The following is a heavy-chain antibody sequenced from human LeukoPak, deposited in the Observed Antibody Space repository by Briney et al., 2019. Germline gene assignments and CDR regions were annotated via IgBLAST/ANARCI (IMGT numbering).Heavy chain of an antibody. CDR2: IYYSGST. Sequence: SGTLSLTCTVSGGSLSSYYWSWIRQPPGKGLEWVGYIYYSGSTNYNPSLKSRVTISVDTSKNQFSLKLSSVTAADTAVYYCARDRGSGWRPGAFDIWGQGTMVTVSS. D-gene: IGHD6-19*01. CDR3: ARDRGSGWRPGAFDI. J-gene: IGHJ3*02. CDR1: GGSLSSYY. V-gene: IGHV4-59*12.